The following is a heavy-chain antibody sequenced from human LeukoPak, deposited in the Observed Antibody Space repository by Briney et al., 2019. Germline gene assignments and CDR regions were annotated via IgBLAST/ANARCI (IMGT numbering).Heavy chain of an antibody. CDR3: ARDYASGSYYDY. Sequence: GASVKVSCKASGSTFTGDYLHWVRRAPGQGLEWMGWMNPNSGGTNYAQKFQGRVTMTRDTSISTAYMELTRLRPDDTAVYYCARDYASGSYYDYWGQGSLVTVSS. V-gene: IGHV1-2*02. D-gene: IGHD3-10*01. J-gene: IGHJ4*02. CDR2: MNPNSGGT. CDR1: GSTFTGDY.